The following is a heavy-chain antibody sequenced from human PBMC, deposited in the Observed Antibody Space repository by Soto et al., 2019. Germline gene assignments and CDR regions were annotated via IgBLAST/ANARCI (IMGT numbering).Heavy chain of an antibody. CDR1: GFTFSNAW. Sequence: GGSLRLSCAASGFTFSNAWMNWVRQAPGKGLEWVGRIKSKTDGGTTDYAAPVKGRFTISRDDSKNTLYLQMNSLKTEDTAVYYCTTEGRREAQWLKYYFDYWGQGTLVTVSS. J-gene: IGHJ4*02. V-gene: IGHV3-15*07. D-gene: IGHD6-19*01. CDR2: IKSKTDGGTT. CDR3: TTEGRREAQWLKYYFDY.